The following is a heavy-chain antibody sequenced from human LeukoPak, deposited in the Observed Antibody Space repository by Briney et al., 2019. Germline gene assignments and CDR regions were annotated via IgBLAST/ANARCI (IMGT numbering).Heavy chain of an antibody. CDR1: GFTFSGYS. Sequence: GGSLRLSCAASGFTFSGYSMNWVRQAPGKGLEWVSSISSSSSYIYYADSVKGRFTISRDNAKNSLYLQMNSLRAEDTAVYYCARDLHYYYGMDVWGQGTTVTVSS. J-gene: IGHJ6*02. CDR3: ARDLHYYYGMDV. V-gene: IGHV3-21*01. CDR2: ISSSSSYI.